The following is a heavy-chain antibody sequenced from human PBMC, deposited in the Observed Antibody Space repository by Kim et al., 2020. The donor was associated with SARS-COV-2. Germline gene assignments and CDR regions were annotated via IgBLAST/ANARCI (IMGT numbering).Heavy chain of an antibody. CDR2: INTKDGDT. J-gene: IGHJ4*02. V-gene: IGHV1-18*04. CDR1: GDTFRSCG. CDR3: ARASSAVINYY. Sequence: ASVKVSCKTSGDTFRSCGISWVRQAPGQGLEWMGWINTKDGDTKYALKFQDRVTMTTDTSTSTVYMELRSLNSDDTAVYYCARASSAVINYYWGQRSLVT.